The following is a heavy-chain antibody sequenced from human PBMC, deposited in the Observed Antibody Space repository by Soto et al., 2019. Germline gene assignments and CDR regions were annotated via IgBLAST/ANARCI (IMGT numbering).Heavy chain of an antibody. V-gene: IGHV1-2*02. CDR3: ARDLAKGGGSAGFDY. CDR2: INPNSGGT. J-gene: IGHJ4*02. D-gene: IGHD2-15*01. Sequence: QVQLVRSGAEVKKPGASVKVSCKASGYTFAGYYIHWVRQAPGQGLEWMGWINPNSGGTKYPQKFQGRGTMTRDTSIRTVYMSLTGLKSDDTAVYFCARDLAKGGGSAGFDYWGQGTLVAVSS. CDR1: GYTFAGYY.